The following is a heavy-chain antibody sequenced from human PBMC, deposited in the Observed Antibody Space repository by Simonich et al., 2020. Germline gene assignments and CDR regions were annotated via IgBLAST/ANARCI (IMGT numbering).Heavy chain of an antibody. CDR3: ASGWDWGFSHMSDY. V-gene: IGHV1-2*06. CDR1: GYTFTGYY. CDR2: NNPNSGGT. J-gene: IGHJ4*02. Sequence: QVQLVQSGAEVKKPGASVKVSCKASGYTFTGYYMHWVRQAPGQGLEWMGRNNPNSGGTNYAQKVQGRVTMTRDTSISTAYMELSRLRSDDTAVYYRASGWDWGFSHMSDYWGQGTLVTVSS. D-gene: IGHD7-27*01.